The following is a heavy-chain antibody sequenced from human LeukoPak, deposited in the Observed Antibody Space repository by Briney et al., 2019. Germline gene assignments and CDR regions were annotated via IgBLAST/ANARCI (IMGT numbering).Heavy chain of an antibody. CDR2: IYTNGGT. V-gene: IGHV4-4*07. CDR1: GGSISTYY. D-gene: IGHD2-2*01. J-gene: IGHJ6*03. Sequence: PSETLSLTCTVSGGSISTYYWIWIRQPAGKGLEWIGRIYTNGGTSYNPSLESRVTMSVDTSKNQFSLRLSSVTAADTAIYYCARAGYCSGTNCYYNYYMDVWGKGTTVTVSS. CDR3: ARAGYCSGTNCYYNYYMDV.